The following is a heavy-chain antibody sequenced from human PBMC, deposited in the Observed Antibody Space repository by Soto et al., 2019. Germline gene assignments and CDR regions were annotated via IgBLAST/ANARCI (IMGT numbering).Heavy chain of an antibody. J-gene: IGHJ4*02. CDR2: IYYSGST. D-gene: IGHD3-22*01. CDR1: GGSISSSSYY. CDR3: ASEHYYDSSGYYVVY. Sequence: SETLSLTCTVSGGSISSSSYYWGWIRQPPGKRLEWIGSIYYSGSTYYNPSLKSRVTISVDTSKNQFSLKLSSVTAADMAVSYFASEHYYDSSGYYVVYWGQGTLVTVSS. V-gene: IGHV4-39*01.